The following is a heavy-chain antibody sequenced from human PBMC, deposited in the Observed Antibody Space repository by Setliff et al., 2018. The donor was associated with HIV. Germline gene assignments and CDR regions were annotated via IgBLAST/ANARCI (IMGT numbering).Heavy chain of an antibody. CDR2: INPSVGST. J-gene: IGHJ4*02. Sequence: ASVKVSCRASGYTFTTYYMHWVRQAPGQGLEWMAVINPSVGSTNFAQMFQGRVTMTRDTSTSTVYMELSSLRSEDTAVYYCARDPLDGDGPFDYWGQGTLVTVSS. V-gene: IGHV1-46*01. D-gene: IGHD7-27*01. CDR1: GYTFTTYY. CDR3: ARDPLDGDGPFDY.